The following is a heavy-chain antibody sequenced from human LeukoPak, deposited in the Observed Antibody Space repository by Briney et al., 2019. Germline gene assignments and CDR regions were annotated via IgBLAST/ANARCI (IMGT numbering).Heavy chain of an antibody. CDR1: GGTFSSYA. D-gene: IGHD5-18*01. V-gene: IGHV1-69*05. J-gene: IGHJ3*02. CDR3: ARDLRSYGRAFDI. CDR2: IIPIFGTA. Sequence: SVKVSCKASGGTFSSYAISWVRQAPGQGLEWMGRIIPIFGTANYAQKVQGRVTITTDESTSTAYMELSSLRSEDTAVYYCARDLRSYGRAFDIWGQGTMVTVSS.